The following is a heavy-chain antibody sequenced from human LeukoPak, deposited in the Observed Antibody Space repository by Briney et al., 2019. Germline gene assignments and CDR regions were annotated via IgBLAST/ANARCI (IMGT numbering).Heavy chain of an antibody. V-gene: IGHV3-48*01. J-gene: IGHJ4*02. CDR2: ISSSSSTI. D-gene: IGHD5-18*01. CDR1: GFTFSSYS. CDR3: ARLWQVAY. Sequence: PGGSLRLSCAASGFTFSSYSMNWVRQAPGKGLEWVSYISSSSSTIYCADSVKGRFTISRDNAKNSLYLQMNSLRAEDTAVYYCARLWQVAYWGQGTLVTVSS.